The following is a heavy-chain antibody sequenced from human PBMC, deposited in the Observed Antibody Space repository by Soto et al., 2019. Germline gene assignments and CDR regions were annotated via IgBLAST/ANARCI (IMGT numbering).Heavy chain of an antibody. D-gene: IGHD5-12*01. CDR2: ISTSSSTI. V-gene: IGHV3-48*02. Sequence: EVQLVESGGGLVQPGGSLRLSCAASGFTLSSNTMNWVRQAPGKGLEWVSFISTSSSTIYYADSVKGRFTISRDNAKNSLFLQMNSLRDEDTAVYYCATSVGASGYDFYWGQGTLVTVSS. CDR3: ATSVGASGYDFY. CDR1: GFTLSSNT. J-gene: IGHJ4*02.